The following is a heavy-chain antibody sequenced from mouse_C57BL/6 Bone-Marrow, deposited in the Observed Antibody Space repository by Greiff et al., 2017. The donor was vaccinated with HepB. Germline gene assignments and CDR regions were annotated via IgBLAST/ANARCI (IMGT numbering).Heavy chain of an antibody. Sequence: QVQLKQSGAELVRPGASVKLSCKASGYTFTDYYINWVKQRPGQGLEWIARIYPGSGNTYYNEKFKGKATLTAEKSSSTAYMQLSSLTSEDSAVYFCARLNYGSSDYWGQGTTLTVSS. J-gene: IGHJ2*01. CDR1: GYTFTDYY. V-gene: IGHV1-76*01. CDR3: ARLNYGSSDY. CDR2: IYPGSGNT. D-gene: IGHD1-1*01.